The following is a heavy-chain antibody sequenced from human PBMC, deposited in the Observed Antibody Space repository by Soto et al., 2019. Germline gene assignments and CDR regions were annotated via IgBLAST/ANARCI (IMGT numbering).Heavy chain of an antibody. CDR1: GFTFSTYS. CDR3: AREGINNYNEYYFDS. J-gene: IGHJ4*02. D-gene: IGHD4-4*01. V-gene: IGHV3-21*01. Sequence: LRLSCAASGFTFSTYSMNWVRQAPGKGLERVSSISGSGNYTHYADFLRGRFTISRDNAKTSLYLQMNSLRAEDTAVYYCAREGINNYNEYYFDSWGQGTVVTVSS. CDR2: ISGSGNYT.